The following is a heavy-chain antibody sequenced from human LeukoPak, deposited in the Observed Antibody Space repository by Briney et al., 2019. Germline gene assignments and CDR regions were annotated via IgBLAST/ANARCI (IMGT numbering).Heavy chain of an antibody. Sequence: PGGSLRLSCAASGFTVSSNYMSWVRQAPGKGLEWVSGINNSGDRRFYADSVKGRFTISRDNSKNTLYLQMNSLRAEDTAVYYCARGWYNFDYWGQGTRVTVSS. J-gene: IGHJ4*02. CDR3: ARGWYNFDY. CDR1: GFTVSSNY. CDR2: NNSGDRR. D-gene: IGHD6-19*01. V-gene: IGHV3-53*01.